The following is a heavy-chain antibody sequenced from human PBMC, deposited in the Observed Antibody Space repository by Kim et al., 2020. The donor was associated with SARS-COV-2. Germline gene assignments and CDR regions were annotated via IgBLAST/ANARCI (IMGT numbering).Heavy chain of an antibody. D-gene: IGHD2-2*01. CDR3: AIGVPAAIGWFDP. Sequence: SETLSLTCTVSGGSISSSSYYWGWIRQPPGKGLEWIGSIYYSGSTYYNPSLKSRVTISVDTSKNQFSLKLSSVTAADTAVYYCAIGVPAAIGWFDPWGQGTLVTVSS. J-gene: IGHJ5*02. CDR1: GGSISSSSYY. V-gene: IGHV4-39*01. CDR2: IYYSGST.